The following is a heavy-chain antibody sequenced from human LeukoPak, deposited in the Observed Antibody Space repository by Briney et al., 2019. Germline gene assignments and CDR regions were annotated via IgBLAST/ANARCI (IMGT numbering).Heavy chain of an antibody. Sequence: PGGSLRLSCAASGLTFSSYGMNWVRQAPGKGLEWVAVISYDGSNKYYADSVKGRFTISRDNSKNTLYLQMNSLRAEDTAVYYCARGGANMVGYFDYWGQGTLVTVSS. CDR1: GLTFSSYG. D-gene: IGHD2/OR15-2a*01. J-gene: IGHJ4*02. CDR2: ISYDGSNK. V-gene: IGHV3-30*03. CDR3: ARGGANMVGYFDY.